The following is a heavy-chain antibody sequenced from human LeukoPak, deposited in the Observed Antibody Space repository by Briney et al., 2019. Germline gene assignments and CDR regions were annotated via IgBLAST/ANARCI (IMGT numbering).Heavy chain of an antibody. V-gene: IGHV4-38-2*02. CDR2: IYHSGST. Sequence: SETLSLTCAVSGYSISSGYYWGWIRQPPGKGLEWIGSIYHSGSTHYNPSLKSRVTISVDTSKNQFSLKLSSVTAADTAVYYCARDSGDYYYYGMDVWGKGTTVTVSS. J-gene: IGHJ6*04. CDR3: ARDSGDYYYYGMDV. D-gene: IGHD3-10*01. CDR1: GYSISSGYY.